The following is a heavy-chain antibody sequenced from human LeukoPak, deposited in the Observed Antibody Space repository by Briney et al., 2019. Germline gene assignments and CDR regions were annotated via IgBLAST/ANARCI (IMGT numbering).Heavy chain of an antibody. CDR3: ARDGMSTGWDFDY. CDR2: IKQDGSEK. CDR1: GFTFSSYW. J-gene: IGHJ4*02. D-gene: IGHD6-19*01. V-gene: IGHV3-7*01. Sequence: GGSLRLSCAASGFTFSSYWMSWVRQAPGKGLEWVANIKQDGSEKYYVDSVKGRFTISRDNAKNSLYLQMNSLRVEDTAVYYCARDGMSTGWDFDYWGQGTLVTVSS.